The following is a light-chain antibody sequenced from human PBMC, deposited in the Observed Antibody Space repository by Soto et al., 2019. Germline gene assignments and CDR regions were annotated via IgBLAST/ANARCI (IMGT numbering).Light chain of an antibody. CDR1: QSVSSY. CDR2: DAS. CDR3: QQYGSSLIT. V-gene: IGKV3-20*01. Sequence: EIVFTQSPATLSLSPGERATLSCRASQSVSSYLAWYQQKPGQPPRLLIYDASNRDTGIPARFSGSGSGTDFTLTISSLQREDFEVYYCQQYGSSLITFGQGTRLEIK. J-gene: IGKJ5*01.